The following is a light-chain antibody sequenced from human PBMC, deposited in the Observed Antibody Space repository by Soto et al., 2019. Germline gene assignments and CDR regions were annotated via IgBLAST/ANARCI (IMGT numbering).Light chain of an antibody. Sequence: EIVMTQSPANLSLSPGETATLSCRASQSVHSNLAWFQQHPGQAPRLLTYGASSRATGIPVRFSGSGSGTEFTLTISSLQPEDFAVYYCQQYTDWPWGTFGGGTKVGIK. CDR1: QSVHSN. CDR2: GAS. J-gene: IGKJ4*01. CDR3: QQYTDWPWGT. V-gene: IGKV3-15*01.